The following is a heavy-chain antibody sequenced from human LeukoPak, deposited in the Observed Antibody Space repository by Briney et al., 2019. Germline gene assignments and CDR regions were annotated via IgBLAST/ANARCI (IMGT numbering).Heavy chain of an antibody. Sequence: GRSLRLSCGASGFTFSSHWMSWVRQAPGKGLEWVANIKQDGSKKYYVDCVKGRFTISRDNAKNSLYLQMNSLRAEDTAVYYCARDFPTPSVENWFDPWGQGTLVTVSS. CDR3: ARDFPTPSVENWFDP. CDR2: IKQDGSKK. J-gene: IGHJ5*02. CDR1: GFTFSSHW. D-gene: IGHD4-23*01. V-gene: IGHV3-7*01.